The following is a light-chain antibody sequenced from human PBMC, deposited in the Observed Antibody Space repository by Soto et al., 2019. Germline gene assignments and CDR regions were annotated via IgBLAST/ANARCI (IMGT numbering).Light chain of an antibody. CDR3: QQYVTSPSIT. V-gene: IGKV3-20*01. CDR1: ESVSDY. Sequence: EIVLTQSPGALSLSPGERATLSCWASESVSDYLAWYQQKPGLAPRLLIHGATKRTSGTPDRFSGTGSGTAFTLAISRLEPEDCAVYSCQQYVTSPSITFGQGTRLEIK. J-gene: IGKJ5*01. CDR2: GAT.